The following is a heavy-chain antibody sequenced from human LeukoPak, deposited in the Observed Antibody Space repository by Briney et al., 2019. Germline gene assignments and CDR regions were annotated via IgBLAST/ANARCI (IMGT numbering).Heavy chain of an antibody. V-gene: IGHV4-59*01. D-gene: IGHD5-18*01. Sequence: SETLSLTCTVSGGSISSYYWSWTRQPPGKGLEWIGYIYYSGSTNYNPSLKSRVTISVDKSKNQFPLKLSSVTAADTAVYYCARGGYSYGYYMDVRGKGTTVTVSS. CDR2: IYYSGST. CDR1: GGSISSYY. J-gene: IGHJ6*03. CDR3: ARGGYSYGYYMDV.